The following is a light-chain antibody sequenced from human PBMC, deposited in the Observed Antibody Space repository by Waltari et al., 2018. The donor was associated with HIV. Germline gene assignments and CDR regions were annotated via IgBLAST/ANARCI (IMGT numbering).Light chain of an antibody. V-gene: IGLV3-19*01. CDR3: ESRHSDDKHHV. J-gene: IGLJ1*01. CDR1: SLRKYS. CDR2: GKD. Sequence: SSELTQDPAVSVALGQTVRITCQGDSLRKYSANWYQQKPGQAPVVVMYGKDNRPPGGPPGFSCSSSGNTGSLPITGGQPEDEADYYCESRHSDDKHHVFGTGTKVTV.